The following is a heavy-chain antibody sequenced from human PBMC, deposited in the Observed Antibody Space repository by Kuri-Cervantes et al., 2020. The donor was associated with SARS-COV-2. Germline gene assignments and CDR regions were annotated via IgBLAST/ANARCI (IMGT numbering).Heavy chain of an antibody. CDR1: GFTFSGSA. CDR2: IRSKANSYAT. D-gene: IGHD3-3*01. V-gene: IGHV3-73*01. Sequence: GESLKISCAASGFTFSGSAMHWVRQASGKGLEWVGRIRSKANSYATAYAASVKGRFTISRDDSKNTAYLQMNSLKTEDTAVYYCTSTNYDFWSGYVNWFDPWGQGTLVTVSS. J-gene: IGHJ5*02. CDR3: TSTNYDFWSGYVNWFDP.